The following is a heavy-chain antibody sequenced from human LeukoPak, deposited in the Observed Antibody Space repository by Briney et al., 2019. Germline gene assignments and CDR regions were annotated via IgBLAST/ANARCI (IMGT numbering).Heavy chain of an antibody. CDR2: INHSGST. CDR3: ASLRRIPMDV. V-gene: IGHV4-34*01. CDR1: GGSFSGYY. Sequence: SETLSLTCAVYGGSFSGYYWSWIRQPPGKGLEWIGEINHSGSTNYNPSLKSRVTIPVDTSKNQFSLKLSSVTAADTAVYYCASLRRIPMDVWGKGTTVTVSS. J-gene: IGHJ6*04.